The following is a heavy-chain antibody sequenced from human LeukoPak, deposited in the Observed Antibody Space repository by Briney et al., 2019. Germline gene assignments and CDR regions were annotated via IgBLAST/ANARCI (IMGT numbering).Heavy chain of an antibody. J-gene: IGHJ4*02. Sequence: SPGGSLRLSCAASGFTFSNAWMNWVRQAPRKGLEWVARFKSKAGGGTIDYAAPVKGRFTISRDDSKNMVYLQMNSLKTEDTAVYYCATGRVFDYWGQGTLVTVSS. CDR3: ATGRVFDY. CDR2: FKSKAGGGTI. V-gene: IGHV3-15*07. CDR1: GFTFSNAW.